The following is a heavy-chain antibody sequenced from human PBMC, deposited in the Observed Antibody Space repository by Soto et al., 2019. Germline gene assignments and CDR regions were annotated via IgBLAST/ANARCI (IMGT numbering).Heavy chain of an antibody. CDR3: ARARNSPNRTYYYYGMDV. CDR2: INHSGST. J-gene: IGHJ6*02. D-gene: IGHD1-7*01. CDR1: GGSFSGYY. Sequence: QVQLQQWGAGLLKPSETLSLTCAVYGGSFSGYYWSWIRQPPGKGLEWIGEINHSGSTNYNPSLKGRVTISVDTSKNQFSLKLSSVTAADTAVYYCARARNSPNRTYYYYGMDVWGQGTTVTVSS. V-gene: IGHV4-34*01.